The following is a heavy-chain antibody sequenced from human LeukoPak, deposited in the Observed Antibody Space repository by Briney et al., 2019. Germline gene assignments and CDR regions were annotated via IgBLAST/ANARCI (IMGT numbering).Heavy chain of an antibody. CDR3: ARVRLQQQLGDY. V-gene: IGHV3-30*04. J-gene: IGHJ4*02. CDR2: ISYDGSNK. CDR1: GFTFSSYA. D-gene: IGHD6-13*01. Sequence: PGGSLRLSCAASGFTFSSYAMHWVRQAPGKGLEGVAVISYDGSNKYYADSVKGRFTISRDNSKNTLYLQMTGLRAEDTAVYYCARVRLQQQLGDYWGQGTLVTVSS.